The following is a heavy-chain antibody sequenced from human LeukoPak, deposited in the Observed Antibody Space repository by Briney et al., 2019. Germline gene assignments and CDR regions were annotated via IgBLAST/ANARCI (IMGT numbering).Heavy chain of an antibody. CDR3: ARSEMGGYTFDH. J-gene: IGHJ4*02. CDR1: GGSISSYY. D-gene: IGHD5-24*01. Sequence: SETLSFTCTVSGGSISSYYWSWIRQPPGKGLEYIGYIDYSGSTNYNPSLKSRVTISVDRSKNQFSLKVSSVTAADTAVYYCARSEMGGYTFDHWGQGTLVTVSS. CDR2: IDYSGST. V-gene: IGHV4-59*01.